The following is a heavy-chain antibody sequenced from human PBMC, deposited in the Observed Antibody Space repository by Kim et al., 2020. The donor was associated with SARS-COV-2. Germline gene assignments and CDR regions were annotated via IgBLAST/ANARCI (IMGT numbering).Heavy chain of an antibody. V-gene: IGHV1-58*01. J-gene: IGHJ6*02. D-gene: IGHD3-9*01. CDR3: AAMPPLRYFDWLSSGDYYYGMDV. CDR1: GFTFTSSA. Sequence: SVKVSCKASGFTFTSSAVQWVRQARGQRLEWIGWIVVGSGNTNYAQKFQERVTITRDMSTSTAYMELSSLRSEDTAVYYCAAMPPLRYFDWLSSGDYYYGMDVWGQGTTVTVSS. CDR2: IVVGSGNT.